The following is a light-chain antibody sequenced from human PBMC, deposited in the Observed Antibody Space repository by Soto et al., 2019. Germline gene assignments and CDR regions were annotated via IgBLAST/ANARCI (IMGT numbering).Light chain of an antibody. CDR3: QQYYSTPPT. CDR2: WAS. J-gene: IGKJ4*01. V-gene: IGKV4-1*01. CDR1: QSVLYSSNNKNY. Sequence: DIVMTQSPDSLAVSLGERATINCKSSQSVLYSSNNKNYLAWYQQKPGQPPQLLIYWASTRESGVPDRFSDTESGTDFTLTISSLQAEDVAVYYCQQYYSTPPTFGGGTKVEIK.